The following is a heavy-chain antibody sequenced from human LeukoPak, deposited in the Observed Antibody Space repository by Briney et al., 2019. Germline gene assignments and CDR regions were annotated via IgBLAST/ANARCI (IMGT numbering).Heavy chain of an antibody. D-gene: IGHD1-1*01. V-gene: IGHV3-13*01. CDR3: ARVAKERVGGVYYFDY. CDR2: IGTAGDT. J-gene: IGHJ4*02. CDR1: GFTFSDYD. Sequence: GGSLRLSCAAFGFTFSDYDMHWVRQATGKGLEWVSAIGTAGDTYYTGSVKGRFTISRENAKNSLYLQMNSLRAGDTAVYYCARVAKERVGGVYYFDYWGQGTLVTVSS.